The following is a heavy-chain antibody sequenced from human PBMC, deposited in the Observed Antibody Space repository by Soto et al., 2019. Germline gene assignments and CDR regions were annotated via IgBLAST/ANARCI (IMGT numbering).Heavy chain of an antibody. CDR3: AKDFVRAVVVPAARRQKLDY. Sequence: GGSLRLSCAASGFTFSSYAMSWVRQAPGKGLEWVSAISGSGGSTYYADSVKGRFTISRDNSKNTLYLQMNSLKAEDTAVYYCAKDFVRAVVVPAARRQKLDYWGQGTLVTVSS. CDR2: ISGSGGST. CDR1: GFTFSSYA. V-gene: IGHV3-23*01. J-gene: IGHJ4*02. D-gene: IGHD2-2*01.